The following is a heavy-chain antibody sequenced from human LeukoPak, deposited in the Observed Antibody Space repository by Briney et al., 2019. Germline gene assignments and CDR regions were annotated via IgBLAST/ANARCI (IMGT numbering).Heavy chain of an antibody. D-gene: IGHD2-15*01. J-gene: IGHJ4*02. CDR2: ISGSGGST. CDR3: AKKGGYCSGGSCYSGIDV. V-gene: IGHV3-23*01. CDR1: GFTFTSYV. Sequence: GGSLRLSCVASGFTFTSYVMSWVRQAPGKGLEWVSAISGSGGSTYYADSVKGRFTISRDSSKNTLYLQMNSRRAEDTAVYYCAKKGGYCSGGSCYSGIDVWGQGTLVTVSS.